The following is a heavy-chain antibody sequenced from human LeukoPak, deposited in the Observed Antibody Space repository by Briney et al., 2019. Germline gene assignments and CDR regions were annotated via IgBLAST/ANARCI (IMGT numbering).Heavy chain of an antibody. Sequence: GGSLRLSCEASQFTFSRFAMSWIRQAPGAGLEWVSTLSGSGTATYYADSVKGRFTTSRDNSKDTLYLQMDNLRADDTAVYYCAKHLGSHSFLFYYMDVWGTGTSVIVS. CDR2: LSGSGTAT. V-gene: IGHV3-23*01. CDR3: AKHLGSHSFLFYYMDV. D-gene: IGHD2/OR15-2a*01. J-gene: IGHJ6*03. CDR1: QFTFSRFA.